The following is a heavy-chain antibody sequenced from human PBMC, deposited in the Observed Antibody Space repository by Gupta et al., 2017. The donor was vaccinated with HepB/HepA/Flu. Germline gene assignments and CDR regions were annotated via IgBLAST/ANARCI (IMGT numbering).Heavy chain of an antibody. Sequence: EVKLLASGGGWVQPGGSLRLSCAATGFTLPSYDFRWGRQAPGKGLEWVSSLTAGESSPNYADSVKGRFTISRDNPENTLYLQMNSMRAEDTAVYYCARGFGGTYFYYFDYWGQGTLVTVSS. CDR3: ARGFGGTYFYYFDY. D-gene: IGHD1-26*01. CDR1: GFTLPSYD. J-gene: IGHJ4*02. CDR2: LTAGESSP. V-gene: IGHV3-23*01.